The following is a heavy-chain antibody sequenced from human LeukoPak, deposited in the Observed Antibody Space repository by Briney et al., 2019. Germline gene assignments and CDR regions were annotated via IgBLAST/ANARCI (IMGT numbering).Heavy chain of an antibody. J-gene: IGHJ3*02. CDR3: ARDRSGSSSVDDAFDI. CDR1: GFTFNNYR. D-gene: IGHD1-26*01. V-gene: IGHV3-48*01. Sequence: GGSLRLSCAASGFTFNNYRMNWVRQAPGKGLEWVSYISSSSSTIYYADSVKGRFTISRDNAKNSLYLRMNSLRVEDTAVYYCARDRSGSSSVDDAFDIWGQGIMVTVSS. CDR2: ISSSSSTI.